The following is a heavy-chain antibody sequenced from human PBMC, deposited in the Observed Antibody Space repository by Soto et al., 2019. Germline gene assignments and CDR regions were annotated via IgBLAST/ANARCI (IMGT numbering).Heavy chain of an antibody. CDR1: GFTFSNYE. D-gene: IGHD2-21*02. Sequence: AGGSLRLSCAASGFTFSNYEMNWVRQGPGKGLEWISYIASSGGVTYYADSVRGRFTISRDSTKNSLYLQMNSLRAEDTAVYYCAREEINCGGDCYSLWGQGALVTVSS. CDR2: IASSGGVT. CDR3: AREEINCGGDCYSL. V-gene: IGHV3-48*03. J-gene: IGHJ4*02.